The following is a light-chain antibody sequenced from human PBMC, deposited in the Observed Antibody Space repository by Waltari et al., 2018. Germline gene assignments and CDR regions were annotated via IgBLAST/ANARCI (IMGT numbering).Light chain of an antibody. J-gene: IGLJ3*02. CDR2: EVT. Sequence: QSALTQPPSASGSPGQSVTISCTGTSSDIGGYNHVSWYQQYPGKAPKRMIYEVTKRPAGVPDRCSGSKSGNTASLIVSGLQADDEADYHCGSYAGSTGWVFGGGTKLTVL. CDR1: SSDIGGYNH. CDR3: GSYAGSTGWV. V-gene: IGLV2-8*01.